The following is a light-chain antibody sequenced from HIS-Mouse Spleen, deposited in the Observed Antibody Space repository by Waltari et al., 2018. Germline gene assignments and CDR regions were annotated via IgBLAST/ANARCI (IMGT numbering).Light chain of an antibody. J-gene: IGKJ4*01. CDR1: QGISSY. CDR2: AAS. V-gene: IGKV1-9*01. Sequence: DIQMTQSPSTLSASVGDRVTITCRASQGISSYLAWYQQKPGKAPKLLIYAASTLQSGVPSRFSGSGSGTEFTLTISSLQPEDFATYYCQQLNSYPQETFGGGTKVEIK. CDR3: QQLNSYPQET.